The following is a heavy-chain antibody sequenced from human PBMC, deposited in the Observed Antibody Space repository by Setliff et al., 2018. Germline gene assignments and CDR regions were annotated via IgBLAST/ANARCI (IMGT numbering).Heavy chain of an antibody. Sequence: GASVKVSCKASGYTFTNSIMNWVRQAPGQGLEWMRWISAYNGNTYHAQKFQDRLSMTTDTSTSTAYMELRSLRADDTAVYYCERLVRHCTRISCQRTSEADLWGQGTQVTVSS. D-gene: IGHD2-15*01. CDR2: ISAYNGNT. CDR1: GYTFTNSI. CDR3: ERLVRHCTRISCQRTSEADL. J-gene: IGHJ5*02. V-gene: IGHV1-18*04.